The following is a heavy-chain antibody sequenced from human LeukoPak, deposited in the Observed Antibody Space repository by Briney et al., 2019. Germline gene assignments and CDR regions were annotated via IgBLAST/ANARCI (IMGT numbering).Heavy chain of an antibody. CDR2: ISYDGSNK. Sequence: GGSLRLSCAASGFTFSSYGMHWVRQAPGKGLEGVAVISYDGSNKYYADSVKGRFTISRDNSKNTLYLQMNSLRAEDTAVYYCAKDRGAAAAKYYFDYWGQGTLVTVSS. J-gene: IGHJ4*02. V-gene: IGHV3-30*18. CDR3: AKDRGAAAAKYYFDY. CDR1: GFTFSSYG. D-gene: IGHD6-13*01.